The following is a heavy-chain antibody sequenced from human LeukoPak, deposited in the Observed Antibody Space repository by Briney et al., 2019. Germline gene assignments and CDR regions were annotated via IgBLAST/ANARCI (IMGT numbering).Heavy chain of an antibody. CDR1: GFTFSSYA. CDR2: ISYDGSNK. J-gene: IGHJ3*02. D-gene: IGHD2-8*01. CDR3: ARDRVLSGDAFDI. V-gene: IGHV3-30-3*01. Sequence: GRSLRLSCAASGFTFSSYAMHWVRQAPGKGLEWVAVISYDGSNKYYADSVKGRFTISRDNSKNTLYPQMNSLRAEDTAVYYCARDRVLSGDAFDIWGQGTMVTVSS.